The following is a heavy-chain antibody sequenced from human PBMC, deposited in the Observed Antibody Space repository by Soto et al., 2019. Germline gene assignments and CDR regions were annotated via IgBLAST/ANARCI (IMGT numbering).Heavy chain of an antibody. V-gene: IGHV1-69*06. CDR3: ARDNGEGPLTTAAFDY. J-gene: IGHJ4*02. D-gene: IGHD4-4*01. CDR1: GGTFSSYA. CDR2: IIPIFGTA. Sequence: QVQLVQSGAEVKKPGSSVKVSCKASGGTFSSYAISWVRQAPGQGLEWMGGIIPIFGTANYAQKFQGRVTITADKSTSTAYMELSSLRSDDTAVYYCARDNGEGPLTTAAFDYWGQGTLVTVSS.